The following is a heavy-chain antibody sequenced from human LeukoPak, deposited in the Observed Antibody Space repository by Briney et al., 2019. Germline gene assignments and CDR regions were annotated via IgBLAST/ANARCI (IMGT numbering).Heavy chain of an antibody. Sequence: SQTLSLTCTVSGGSISSGGYYWSWIRQHPGKGLEWIGYIYYSGSTYYNPSLKSRVTISVDTSKNQFSLDLSSVTAADTAVYYCARFQLVHYGSGSWGPSWFDPWGQGTLVTVSS. V-gene: IGHV4-31*03. CDR2: IYYSGST. CDR1: GGSISSGGYY. J-gene: IGHJ5*02. D-gene: IGHD3-10*01. CDR3: ARFQLVHYGSGSWGPSWFDP.